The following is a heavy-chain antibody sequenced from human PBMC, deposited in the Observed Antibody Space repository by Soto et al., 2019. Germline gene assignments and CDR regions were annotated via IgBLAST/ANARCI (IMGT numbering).Heavy chain of an antibody. J-gene: IGHJ3*02. CDR3: ARVSDGYPPRSAGAFDI. CDR1: GYSFTSYW. CDR2: IYPGDSDT. D-gene: IGHD5-12*01. V-gene: IGHV5-51*01. Sequence: GEFLKISCKGSGYSFTSYWIGWVRQMPGKGLEWMGIIYPGDSDTRYSPSFQGQVTISADKSISTAYLQWSSLKASDTAMYYCARVSDGYPPRSAGAFDIWGQGTMVTVSS.